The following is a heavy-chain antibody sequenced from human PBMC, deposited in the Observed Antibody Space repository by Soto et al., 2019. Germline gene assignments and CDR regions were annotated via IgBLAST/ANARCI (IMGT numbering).Heavy chain of an antibody. V-gene: IGHV3-30*18. CDR3: ANGCSGGSCYLFGMDV. Sequence: GGSLRLSCAASVFTFSSYGMQWVRQARGKGLEWVAVISYDGSNKYYADSVKGRFTISRDNSKNTLYLQMNSLRAEETAVYYCANGCSGGSCYLFGMDVWGQGTTVTVSS. D-gene: IGHD2-15*01. CDR2: ISYDGSNK. CDR1: VFTFSSYG. J-gene: IGHJ6*02.